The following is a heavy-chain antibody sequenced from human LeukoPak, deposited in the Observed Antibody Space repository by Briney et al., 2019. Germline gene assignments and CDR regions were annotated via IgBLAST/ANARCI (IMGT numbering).Heavy chain of an antibody. CDR1: GLTFNNYA. J-gene: IGHJ6*03. Sequence: GGSLRLSCAVSGLTFNNYAMSWVRQAPGKGLEWVSRINSDGSTTTYADSVKGRFTISRDNAKNTLYLQMNSLRVEDTAVYYCARSTTHPYYNYMDVWGKGTTVTLSS. D-gene: IGHD4-17*01. CDR2: INSDGSTT. V-gene: IGHV3-74*01. CDR3: ARSTTHPYYNYMDV.